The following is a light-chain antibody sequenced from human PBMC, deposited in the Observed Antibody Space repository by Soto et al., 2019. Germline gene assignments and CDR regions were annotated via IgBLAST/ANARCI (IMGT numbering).Light chain of an antibody. CDR1: SSDVGGYNY. CDR2: DVS. J-gene: IGLJ1*01. V-gene: IGLV2-14*01. CDR3: SSYTTSNTRQIV. Sequence: SVLTQPASVSGSPGQSITISCTGTSSDVGGYNYVSWYQQHPGKAPKFMIYDVSNRPSGVSNRFSGSKSGNTASLTISGLQAGDEADYYCSSYTTSNTRQIVFGTGTKVTVL.